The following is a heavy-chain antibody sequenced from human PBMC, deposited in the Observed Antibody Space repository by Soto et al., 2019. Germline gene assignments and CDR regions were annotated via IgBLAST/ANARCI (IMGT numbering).Heavy chain of an antibody. Sequence: GSLRLSCAASGFTFSSYSMNWVRQAPGKGLEWVSFISSSSSYIYYADSVKGRFTISRDNAKNSPHLQMNSLRAEDTAVYYCARVEPGIAAAGTDYWGQGTLVTVSS. CDR3: ARVEPGIAAAGTDY. D-gene: IGHD6-13*01. V-gene: IGHV3-21*01. J-gene: IGHJ4*02. CDR1: GFTFSSYS. CDR2: ISSSSSYI.